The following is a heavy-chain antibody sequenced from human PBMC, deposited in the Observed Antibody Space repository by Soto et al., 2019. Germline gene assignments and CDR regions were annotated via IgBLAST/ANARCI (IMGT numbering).Heavy chain of an antibody. Sequence: ASVKVSCKASGYTFTSYGISWVRQAPGQGLEWMGWINPNSGGTNYAQKFQGWVTMTRDTSISTAYMELSRLRSDDTAVYYCARRKCGGDCYSGEFDYWGQGTMVTVSS. J-gene: IGHJ4*02. CDR3: ARRKCGGDCYSGEFDY. CDR1: GYTFTSYG. D-gene: IGHD2-21*02. CDR2: INPNSGGT. V-gene: IGHV1-2*04.